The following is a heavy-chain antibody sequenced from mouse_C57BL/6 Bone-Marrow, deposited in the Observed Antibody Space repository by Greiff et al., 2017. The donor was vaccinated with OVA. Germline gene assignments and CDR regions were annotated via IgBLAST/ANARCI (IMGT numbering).Heavy chain of an antibody. Sequence: QVQLQQPGAELVRPGASVKLSCKASGYTFTDYYINWVKQRPGQGLEWIARIYPGSGNTYYNEKFKGKATLTAEKSSRPAYMQLSSLTSKDSAVYYCARGEYYDFDDRGPGTTLSSST. CDR3: ARGEYYDFDD. D-gene: IGHD1-1*01. CDR2: IYPGSGNT. J-gene: IGHJ2*01. V-gene: IGHV1-76*01. CDR1: GYTFTDYY.